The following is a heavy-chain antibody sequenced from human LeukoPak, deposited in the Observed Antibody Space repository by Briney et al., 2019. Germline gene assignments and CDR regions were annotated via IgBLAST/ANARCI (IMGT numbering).Heavy chain of an antibody. CDR3: ARDYDFWSSYYTYNWFDP. CDR2: IYYSGST. D-gene: IGHD3-3*01. CDR1: GGSISSYY. Sequence: SETLSLTCTVSGGSISSYYWSWIRQPPGKGLEWIGYIYYSGSTNYNPSLKSRVTISVDTSKNQFSLKLSSVTAADTAVYYCARDYDFWSSYYTYNWFDPWGQGTLVTVSS. J-gene: IGHJ5*02. V-gene: IGHV4-59*01.